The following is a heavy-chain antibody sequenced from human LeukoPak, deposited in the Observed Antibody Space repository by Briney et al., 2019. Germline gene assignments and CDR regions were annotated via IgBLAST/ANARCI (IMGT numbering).Heavy chain of an antibody. CDR1: GYTFTTYG. CDR2: ISPYNGNT. D-gene: IGHD2-2*01. J-gene: IGHJ6*02. Sequence: ASVKVSCKASGYTFTTYGISWVRQAPGQGLEWVGWISPYNGNTNYAQKLHGRVTMTTDTSTSTAYMQLRSLRSDDTAVYYCARDRNIVVVPAALYYYYYGMDVWGQGTTVTVSS. CDR3: ARDRNIVVVPAALYYYYYGMDV. V-gene: IGHV1-18*01.